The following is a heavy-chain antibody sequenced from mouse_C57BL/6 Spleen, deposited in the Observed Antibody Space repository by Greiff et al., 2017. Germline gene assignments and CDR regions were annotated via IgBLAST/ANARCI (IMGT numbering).Heavy chain of an antibody. CDR2: ISSGGSYT. V-gene: IGHV5-6*01. J-gene: IGHJ2*01. CDR1: GFTFSSYG. D-gene: IGHD2-4*01. Sequence: EVKLVESGGDLVKPGGSLKLSCAASGFTFSSYGMSWVRQTPDKRLEWVATISSGGSYTYYPDSVKGRFTISRDNAKNTLYLQMSSLKSEDTAMYYCARPLYYDYEEGDWFDYWGQGTTLTVSS. CDR3: ARPLYYDYEEGDWFDY.